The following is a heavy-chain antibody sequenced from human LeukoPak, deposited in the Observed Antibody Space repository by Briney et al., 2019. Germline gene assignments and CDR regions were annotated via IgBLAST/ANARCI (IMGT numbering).Heavy chain of an antibody. V-gene: IGHV4-59*08. CDR2: IHYSGST. CDR3: ARHGASTSWYTP. CDR1: GGSISGYY. J-gene: IGHJ5*02. Sequence: SETLSLTCTVSGGSISGYYWNWIRQPPGKGLEWIGYIHYSGSTNYSPSLKSRVTMSVGTSKNQFSLKLSSVTAADTAVYYCARHGASTSWYTPWGQGTLVTVSA. D-gene: IGHD2-2*01.